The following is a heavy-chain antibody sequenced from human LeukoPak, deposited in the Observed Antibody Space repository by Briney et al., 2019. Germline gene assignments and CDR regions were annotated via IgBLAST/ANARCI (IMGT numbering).Heavy chain of an antibody. CDR3: ARDDVRYYGSGSYYNPEFDY. CDR1: GFTFSSYS. J-gene: IGHJ4*02. Sequence: GGSLRLSCAASGFTFSSYSMNWVRQAPGKGLEWVSSISSSSSYIYYADSVKGRFTISRDNAKNSLYLQMNSLRAEDTAVYYCARDDVRYYGSGSYYNPEFDYWGQGTLVSLSS. D-gene: IGHD3-10*01. CDR2: ISSSSSYI. V-gene: IGHV3-21*01.